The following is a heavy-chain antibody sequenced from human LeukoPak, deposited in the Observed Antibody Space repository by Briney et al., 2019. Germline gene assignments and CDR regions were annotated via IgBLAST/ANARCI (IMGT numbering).Heavy chain of an antibody. D-gene: IGHD3-3*01. Sequence: PGGSLRLSCAASGFTFSSYATSWVRQAPGKGLEWVSAISGSGGSTYYADSVKGRFTFSRDNSKNTLYLQMNSLRAEDTAVYYCAKAFGRPLFADSGDIWGQGTMVTVSS. CDR3: AKAFGRPLFADSGDI. J-gene: IGHJ3*02. CDR1: GFTFSSYA. V-gene: IGHV3-23*01. CDR2: ISGSGGST.